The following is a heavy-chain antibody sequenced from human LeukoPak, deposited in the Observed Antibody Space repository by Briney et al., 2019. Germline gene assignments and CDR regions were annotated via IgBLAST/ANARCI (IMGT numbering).Heavy chain of an antibody. D-gene: IGHD1-20*01. CDR3: ARVVSGTYNWFDH. J-gene: IGHJ5*02. Sequence: GASVKVSCKASGYTFTNYDIHWVRQATGQGLEWMGWMSPNSGNTGYVQKFQGRVTMTRNTSISTAYMELSSLRSEDTAVYYCARVVSGTYNWFDHWGQGTLVTVSS. V-gene: IGHV1-8*01. CDR1: GYTFTNYD. CDR2: MSPNSGNT.